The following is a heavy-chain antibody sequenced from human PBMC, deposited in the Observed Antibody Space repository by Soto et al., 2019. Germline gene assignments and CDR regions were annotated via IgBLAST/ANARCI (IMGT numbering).Heavy chain of an antibody. Sequence: QLQLQESGSGLVKPSQTLSLTCAVSGGSISSGCYSWSWIRQPPGKGLEWIGYIYHSRSTYYNPSLRSRVTISVDRSKNQFSLKLSSVTAADTAVYYWAREGAARSGIDYWGQGTLVTVSS. V-gene: IGHV4-30-2*01. CDR2: IYHSRST. CDR3: AREGAARSGIDY. D-gene: IGHD3-10*01. CDR1: GGSISSGCYS. J-gene: IGHJ4*02.